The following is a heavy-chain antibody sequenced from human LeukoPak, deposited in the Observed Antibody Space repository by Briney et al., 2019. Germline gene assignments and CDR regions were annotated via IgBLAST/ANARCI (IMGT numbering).Heavy chain of an antibody. Sequence: PGGSLRLSCAASGFTFSSYAMSWVRQAPGKGLEWVSAISVSGGSTYYADSVKGRFTISRGNSKNTLYLQMNSLRAEDTAVYYCAKGDYYDSTDLDYWGQGTLVTVSS. J-gene: IGHJ4*02. V-gene: IGHV3-23*01. CDR2: ISVSGGST. CDR1: GFTFSSYA. CDR3: AKGDYYDSTDLDY. D-gene: IGHD3-22*01.